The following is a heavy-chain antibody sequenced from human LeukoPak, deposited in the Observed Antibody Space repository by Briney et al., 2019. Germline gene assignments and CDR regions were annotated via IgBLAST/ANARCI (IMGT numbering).Heavy chain of an antibody. D-gene: IGHD4-17*01. J-gene: IGHJ2*01. CDR3: ARTPTVDWYFDL. CDR2: ISYDGSNK. V-gene: IGHV3-30-3*01. CDR1: GFTFSSYA. Sequence: PGRSLRLSCAASGFTFSSYAMHWVRQAPGKGLEWVAVISYDGSNKYYADSVKGRFTISRDNSKNTLYLQMNSLRAEDTAVYYCARTPTVDWYFDLWGRGTLVTVSS.